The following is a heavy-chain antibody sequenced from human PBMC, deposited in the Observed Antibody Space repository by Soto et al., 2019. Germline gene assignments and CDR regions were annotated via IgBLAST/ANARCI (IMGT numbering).Heavy chain of an antibody. Sequence: SETLSLTCAVYGGSFSGYYWSWIRQPPGKGLEWIGEINHSGSTNYNPSLKSRVTISVDTSKNQFSLKLSSVTAADTAVYYCARGVRVVISYYYYYMDVWGKGTTVTVSS. V-gene: IGHV4-34*01. J-gene: IGHJ6*03. CDR3: ARGVRVVISYYYYYMDV. CDR2: INHSGST. D-gene: IGHD3-3*01. CDR1: GGSFSGYY.